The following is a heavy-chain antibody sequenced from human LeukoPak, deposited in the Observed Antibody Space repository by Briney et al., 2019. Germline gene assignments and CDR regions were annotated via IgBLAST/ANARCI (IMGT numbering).Heavy chain of an antibody. CDR1: GFMLASTA. V-gene: IGHV3-74*01. Sequence: QTGGSLRLSCAASGFMLASTAMTWVRQAPGKGLVWVSRINSDGSSTSYADSVKGRFTISRDNAKNTLYLQMNSLRAEDTAVYYCARSDYGDYVGYWGQGTLVTVSS. D-gene: IGHD4-17*01. CDR3: ARSDYGDYVGY. J-gene: IGHJ4*02. CDR2: INSDGSST.